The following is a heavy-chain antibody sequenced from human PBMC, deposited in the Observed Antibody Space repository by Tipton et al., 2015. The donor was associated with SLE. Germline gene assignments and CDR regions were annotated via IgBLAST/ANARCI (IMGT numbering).Heavy chain of an antibody. Sequence: QSGPEVKKPGSSVKVSCKASGGTFSSYAISWVRQAPGQGLEWMGGIIPIFGTANYAQKFQGRVTITADKSMSTAYMELSSLRSEDTAVYYCARDRGVTSYSSSSGDAFDIWGQGTMVTVSS. CDR3: ARDRGVTSYSSSSGDAFDI. CDR2: IIPIFGTA. J-gene: IGHJ3*02. CDR1: GGTFSSYA. D-gene: IGHD6-6*01. V-gene: IGHV1-69*06.